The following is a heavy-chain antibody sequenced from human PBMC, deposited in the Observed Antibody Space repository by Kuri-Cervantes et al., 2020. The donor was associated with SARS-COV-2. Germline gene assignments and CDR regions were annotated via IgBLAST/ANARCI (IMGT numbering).Heavy chain of an antibody. Sequence: GGSLRLSCAASGFTFSSYSMHWVRQTPGKGLEWVAFIRYDGSNKYYADSVKGRFTISRDNSKNTLYLQMNSLRAEDTAVYYCARELATITMVRGTPAFDIWGQGTMVTVSS. CDR1: GFTFSSYS. D-gene: IGHD3-10*01. J-gene: IGHJ3*02. V-gene: IGHV3-30*02. CDR3: ARELATITMVRGTPAFDI. CDR2: IRYDGSNK.